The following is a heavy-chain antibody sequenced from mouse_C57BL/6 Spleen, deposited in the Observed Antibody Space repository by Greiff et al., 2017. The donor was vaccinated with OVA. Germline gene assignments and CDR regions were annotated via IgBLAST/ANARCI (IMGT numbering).Heavy chain of an antibody. J-gene: IGHJ3*01. CDR3: ARVGYDYDVAY. Sequence: DVQLQESGPGLVKPSQSLSLTCSVTGYSITSGYYWNWIRQFPGNKLEWMGYISYDGSNNYNPSLKNRISITRDTSKNQFFLKLNSVTTEDTATYYCARVGYDYDVAYWGQGTLVTVSA. V-gene: IGHV3-6*01. D-gene: IGHD2-4*01. CDR2: ISYDGSN. CDR1: GYSITSGYY.